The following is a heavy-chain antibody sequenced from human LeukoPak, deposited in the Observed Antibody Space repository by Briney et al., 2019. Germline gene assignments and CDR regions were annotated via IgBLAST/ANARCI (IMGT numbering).Heavy chain of an antibody. V-gene: IGHV3-20*04. CDR1: EFTFDDYG. CDR2: LNWNGGST. D-gene: IGHD3-10*02. J-gene: IGHJ6*04. CDR3: AELGITMIGGV. Sequence: GGSLRLSCAASEFTFDDYGMSWVRQAPGKGLEWVSGLNWNGGSTNYADSVKGRFTISRDNAKNSLYLQMNSLRAEDTAVYYCAELGITMIGGVWGKGTTVTISS.